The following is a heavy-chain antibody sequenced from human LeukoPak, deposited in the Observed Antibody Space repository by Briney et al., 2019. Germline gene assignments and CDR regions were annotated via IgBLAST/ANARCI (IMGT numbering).Heavy chain of an antibody. J-gene: IGHJ4*02. CDR1: GFTFSSYA. Sequence: PGGSLRLSCAAPGFTFSSYAMSWVRQAPGKRLEWVSAISGSGGSTYYADSVKGRFTISRDNSKNTLYLQMNSLRAEDTAVYYCAKRDLAAGYFDYWGQGTLVTVSS. V-gene: IGHV3-23*01. D-gene: IGHD6-25*01. CDR2: ISGSGGST. CDR3: AKRDLAAGYFDY.